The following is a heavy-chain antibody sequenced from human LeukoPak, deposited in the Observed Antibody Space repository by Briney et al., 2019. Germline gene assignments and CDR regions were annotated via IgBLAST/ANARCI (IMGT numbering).Heavy chain of an antibody. J-gene: IGHJ4*02. CDR2: INHRGST. D-gene: IGHD1-26*01. CDR1: GGSFSGYY. Sequence: PSETLSLTCAVYGGSFSGYYWSWIRQPPGKGLEWIGEINHRGSTNYNPSLKSRVTISVDTSKNQFSLKLSSVTAADTAVYYCARDPGRELREYYFDYWGQGTLVTVSS. V-gene: IGHV4-34*01. CDR3: ARDPGRELREYYFDY.